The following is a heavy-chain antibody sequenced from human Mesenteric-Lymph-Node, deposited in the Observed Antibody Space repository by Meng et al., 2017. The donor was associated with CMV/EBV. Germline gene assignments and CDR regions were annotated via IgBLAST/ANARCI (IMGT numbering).Heavy chain of an antibody. CDR3: ARVLSFGELSY. D-gene: IGHD3-10*01. CDR1: GFTFDDYG. J-gene: IGHJ4*02. V-gene: IGHV3-9*01. Sequence: SLKISCAASGFTFDDYGMHWVRQAPGKGLEWVSGISWNSGTIGYADSVKGRFTISRDNAKNSLYLQMNSLRAEDTAVYYCARVLSFGELSYWGQGTLVTVSS. CDR2: ISWNSGTI.